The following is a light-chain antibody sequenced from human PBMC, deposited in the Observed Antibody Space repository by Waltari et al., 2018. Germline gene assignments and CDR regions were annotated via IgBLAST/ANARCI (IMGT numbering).Light chain of an antibody. Sequence: DIVMTQSPDSLAVSLGERATINCKSSQSVLYHSNNKNHLAWYQQKPGQPPKLLIYWASTRESGVPDRFSGSGSGTDFTLTITSLQAEDVAVYYCQQHYSSPPTFGQGTKVEIK. CDR3: QQHYSSPPT. J-gene: IGKJ1*01. V-gene: IGKV4-1*01. CDR1: QSVLYHSNNKNH. CDR2: WAS.